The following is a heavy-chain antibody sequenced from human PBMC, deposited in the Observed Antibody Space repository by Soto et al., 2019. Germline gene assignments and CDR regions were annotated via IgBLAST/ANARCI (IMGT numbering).Heavy chain of an antibody. CDR1: GFSSSHYA. D-gene: IGHD3-10*01. CDR3: ARGPLFGYFDS. J-gene: IGHJ4*02. Sequence: QVQLEEVGGGVVQPGRSLRLSCAASGFSSSHYAMHWVRQAPGKGLDWVAVVIYDGTNKYYADSVKGRFTISRDNDRNTVFLQMNSLRTDDTAVYYCARGPLFGYFDSWGQGTLVTVSS. CDR2: VIYDGTNK. V-gene: IGHV3-30-3*01.